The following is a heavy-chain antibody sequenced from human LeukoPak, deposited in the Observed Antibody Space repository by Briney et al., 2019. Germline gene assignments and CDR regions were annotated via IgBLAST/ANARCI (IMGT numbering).Heavy chain of an antibody. Sequence: SETLSLTCTVSGGSISSYYWSWIRQPAGKGLEWIGRIYTSGSTNYNPSLKSRVTISVDTSKNQFSLKLSSVTAADTAVYYCARRLQQLALWDWFDPWGQGTLVTVSS. CDR1: GGSISSYY. CDR3: ARRLQQLALWDWFDP. V-gene: IGHV4-4*07. CDR2: IYTSGST. D-gene: IGHD6-13*01. J-gene: IGHJ5*02.